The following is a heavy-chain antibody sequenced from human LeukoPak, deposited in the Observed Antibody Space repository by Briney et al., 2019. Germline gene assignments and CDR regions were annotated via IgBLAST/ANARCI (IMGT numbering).Heavy chain of an antibody. Sequence: PSETLSLTCAVYGGSFSGYYWSWIRQPPGKGLEWIGEINHSGSTNYNPSLKSRVTISVDTSKNQFSLKLSSVTVADTAVYYCARISISFGMDVWGQGTTVTVSS. D-gene: IGHD3-3*01. V-gene: IGHV4-34*01. CDR3: ARISISFGMDV. CDR2: INHSGST. CDR1: GGSFSGYY. J-gene: IGHJ6*02.